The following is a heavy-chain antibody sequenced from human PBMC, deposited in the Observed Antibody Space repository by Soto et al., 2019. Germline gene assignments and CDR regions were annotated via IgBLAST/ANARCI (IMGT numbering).Heavy chain of an antibody. D-gene: IGHD6-13*01. Sequence: EVQLVESGGGLVKPGGSLRLSCAASGFTFRSFTMNWVRQAPGKGLEWVSTISSNSAYIYYTDALRGRFTISRDNANNSLHLQMNTLRAEDTAVYYCTRDASRDSSARGWFDPWGPGTRVNVSS. CDR1: GFTFRSFT. CDR3: TRDASRDSSARGWFDP. CDR2: ISSNSAYI. V-gene: IGHV3-21*02. J-gene: IGHJ5*02.